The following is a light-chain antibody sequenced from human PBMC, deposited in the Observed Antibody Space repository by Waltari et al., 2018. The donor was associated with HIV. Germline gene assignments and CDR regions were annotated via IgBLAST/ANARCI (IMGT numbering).Light chain of an antibody. CDR3: SAWDDSLNGYV. V-gene: IGLV1-44*01. J-gene: IGLJ1*01. Sequence: QSVLTQPPSASGTPGQRVTISCSGTSSNIGTNNVHWYQHLPGTAPKLLIYSNTQRPSGVPDLFSGSKSGTSASLAISGLQSEDEADYFCSAWDDSLNGYVFGAETKVTVL. CDR1: SSNIGTNN. CDR2: SNT.